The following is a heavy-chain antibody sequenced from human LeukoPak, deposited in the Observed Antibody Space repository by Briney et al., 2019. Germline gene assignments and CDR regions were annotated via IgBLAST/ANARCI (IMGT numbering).Heavy chain of an antibody. CDR3: VSDHTGHDDY. V-gene: IGHV3-74*03. D-gene: IGHD1-1*01. Sequence: GGSLRLSCAASGFSLSSYWVHWVRQAPGKGLVWVSRINIEGSTTTYADSVKGRFTISRDNAKKTVSLQMNSLRAEDTAVYYCVSDHTGHDDYWGQGTLGTVSS. CDR2: INIEGSTT. CDR1: GFSLSSYW. J-gene: IGHJ4*02.